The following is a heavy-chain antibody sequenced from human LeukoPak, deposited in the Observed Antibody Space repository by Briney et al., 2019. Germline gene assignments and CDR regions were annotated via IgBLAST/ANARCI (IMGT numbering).Heavy chain of an antibody. CDR2: ISGSSSHT. CDR1: GFTFSTYA. D-gene: IGHD3-9*01. V-gene: IGHV3-23*01. J-gene: IGHJ4*02. Sequence: GGSLRLSCAASGFTFSTYAMIWVRQAPGKGLEWVSAISGSSSHTYYADSVKGRFTISRDNSKNTLYLQMNSLRAEDTAVYYCARVGSIYDIFSLFDYWGQGTLVTVSS. CDR3: ARVGSIYDIFSLFDY.